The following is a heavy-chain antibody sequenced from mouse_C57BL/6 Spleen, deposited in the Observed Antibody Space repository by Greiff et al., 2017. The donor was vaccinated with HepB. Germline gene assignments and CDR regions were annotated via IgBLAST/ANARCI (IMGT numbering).Heavy chain of an antibody. J-gene: IGHJ4*01. V-gene: IGHV5-17*01. Sequence: EVKLMESGGGLVKPGGSLKLSCAASGFTFSDYGMHWVRQAPEKGLEWVAYISSGSSTIYYADTVKGRFTISRDNAKNTLFLQMTSLRSEDTAMYYCARGAACDGSSYAMDYWGQGTPVTVSS. CDR3: ARGAACDGSSYAMDY. D-gene: IGHD1-1*01. CDR1: GFTFSDYG. CDR2: ISSGSSTI.